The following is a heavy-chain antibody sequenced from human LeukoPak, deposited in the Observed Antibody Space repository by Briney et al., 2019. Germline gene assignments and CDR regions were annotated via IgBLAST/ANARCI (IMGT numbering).Heavy chain of an antibody. CDR2: ISAYNGNT. V-gene: IGHV1-18*01. D-gene: IGHD3-10*01. CDR3: ARDEVPITMVRGAPGNV. CDR1: GGTFSSYG. Sequence: GASVKVSCKASGGTFSSYGISWVRQAPGQGLEWMGWISAYNGNTNYAQKLQGRVTMTTDTSTSTAYMELRSLRSDDTAVYYCARDEVPITMVRGAPGNVWGKGTTVTVSS. J-gene: IGHJ6*04.